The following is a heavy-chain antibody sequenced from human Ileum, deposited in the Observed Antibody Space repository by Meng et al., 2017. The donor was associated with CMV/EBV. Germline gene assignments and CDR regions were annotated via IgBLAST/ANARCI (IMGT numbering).Heavy chain of an antibody. V-gene: IGHV4-39*07. CDR3: ARDLWFGELFVDY. CDR2: IYYSGST. J-gene: IGHJ4*02. D-gene: IGHD3-10*01. Sequence: SETLSLTCTVSGGSISSSSYYWGWIRQPPGKGLEWIGSIYYSGSTYYNPSLKSRVTISVDTSKNQFSLKLSSVTAADTDVYYCARDLWFGELFVDYWGQGTLVTVSS. CDR1: GGSISSSSYY.